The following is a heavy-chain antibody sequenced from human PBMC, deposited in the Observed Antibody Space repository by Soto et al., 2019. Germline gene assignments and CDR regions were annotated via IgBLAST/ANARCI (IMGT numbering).Heavy chain of an antibody. J-gene: IGHJ4*02. V-gene: IGHV5-10-1*01. D-gene: IGHD6-19*01. CDR3: ARYGSNSRPH. Sequence: GESLKISCKGSGYSFTSYWISWVRQMPGKGREWMGRIDPSDSYTNYSPSFQGHVTISADKAISTAYLQWSSLKASDTAMYYCARYGSNSRPHWGQGTLVTVSS. CDR1: GYSFTSYW. CDR2: IDPSDSYT.